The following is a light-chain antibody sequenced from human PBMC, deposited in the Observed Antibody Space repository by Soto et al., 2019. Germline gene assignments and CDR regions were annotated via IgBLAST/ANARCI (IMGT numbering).Light chain of an antibody. CDR1: SSDVGGYDF. Sequence: LTQPRSVSGSPGQSVTISCTGTSSDVGGYDFVSWYQQHPGKAPKLMISDVSKRPSGVPDRFSGSKSGNTAPLTISGLQAEDEADYYCCSYAGDLALFGGGTKVTVL. V-gene: IGLV2-11*01. CDR2: DVS. J-gene: IGLJ2*01. CDR3: CSYAGDLAL.